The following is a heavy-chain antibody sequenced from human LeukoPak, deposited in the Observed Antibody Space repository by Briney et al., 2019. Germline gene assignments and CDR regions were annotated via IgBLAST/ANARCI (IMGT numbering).Heavy chain of an antibody. Sequence: SETLSLTCAVSGYSISRGYYWGWIRQPPGKGLEWIGSIYHSGSTYYNPSLKSRVTISVDTSKNQFSLKLSSVTAADTAVYYCARHRGATVAIIGWFDPWGQGTLVTVSS. CDR3: ARHRGATVAIIGWFDP. CDR2: IYHSGST. CDR1: GYSISRGYY. J-gene: IGHJ5*02. D-gene: IGHD4-23*01. V-gene: IGHV4-38-2*01.